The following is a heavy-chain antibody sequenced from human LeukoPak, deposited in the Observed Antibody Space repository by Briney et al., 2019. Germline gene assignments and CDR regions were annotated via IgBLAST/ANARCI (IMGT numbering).Heavy chain of an antibody. CDR3: TRMSREAPGLPDL. CDR2: VSPYGWGT. D-gene: IGHD5-24*01. V-gene: IGHV3-74*01. J-gene: IGHJ5*02. CDR1: LLWFSRYL. Sequence: PGVAVTLFRPASLLWFSRYLMQGVGQAAGRGGTGVSRVSPYGWGTTSADSVKGRFTISRDNAQTTLYLPIGSLRADDTAVYYCTRMSREAPGLPDLWGQGTLVTVSS.